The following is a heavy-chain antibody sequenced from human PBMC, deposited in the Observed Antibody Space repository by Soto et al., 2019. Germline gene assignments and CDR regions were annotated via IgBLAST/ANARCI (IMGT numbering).Heavy chain of an antibody. Sequence: QVQLVQSGAEVKKPGASVKVSCQASGYTFTNYAISWVRQAPGQGLEWMGWISASTRNTDQAQNFQCRVTMTIDTSTNTANMELRSLRSDDTAVYYCARCYCSVGSCYACWHFDLWGRGTLVTVSS. J-gene: IGHJ2*01. CDR1: GYTFTNYA. CDR2: ISASTRNT. V-gene: IGHV1-18*01. CDR3: ARCYCSVGSCYACWHFDL. D-gene: IGHD2-15*01.